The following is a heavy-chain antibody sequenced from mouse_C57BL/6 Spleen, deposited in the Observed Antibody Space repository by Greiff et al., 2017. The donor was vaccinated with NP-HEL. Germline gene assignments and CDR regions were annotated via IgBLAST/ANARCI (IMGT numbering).Heavy chain of an antibody. Sequence: EVQLQQSGPELVKPGASVKIPCKASGYTFTDYNMDWVKQSHGKSLEWIGDINPNNGGTIYNQKFKGKATLTVDKSSSTAYMELRSLTSEDTAVYYCAREGPYWYFDVWGTGTTVTVSS. V-gene: IGHV1-18*01. CDR2: INPNNGGT. CDR1: GYTFTDYN. J-gene: IGHJ1*03. CDR3: AREGPYWYFDV.